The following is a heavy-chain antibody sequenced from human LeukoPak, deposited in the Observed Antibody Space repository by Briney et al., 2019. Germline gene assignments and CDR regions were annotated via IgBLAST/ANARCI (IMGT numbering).Heavy chain of an antibody. CDR1: GYSFTSYW. CDR2: IYPGDSDT. J-gene: IGHJ4*02. V-gene: IGHV5-51*01. Sequence: GESLKISCKGSGYSFTSYWIGWVRQLPGKGLEWMGIIYPGDSDTRYSPSFQGQVTISVDKSINTAYLQWSSLKASDTAMYYCARRIAAAGADGFDYWGQGTLVTVSS. D-gene: IGHD6-13*01. CDR3: ARRIAAAGADGFDY.